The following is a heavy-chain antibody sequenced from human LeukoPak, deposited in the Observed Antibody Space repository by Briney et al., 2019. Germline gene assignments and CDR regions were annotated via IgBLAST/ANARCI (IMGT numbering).Heavy chain of an antibody. D-gene: IGHD3-22*01. CDR2: ISGSGGST. J-gene: IGHJ4*02. CDR3: AKFLFNYYDSSGYLES. CDR1: GFTFSSYA. V-gene: IGHV3-23*01. Sequence: GGSLRLSCAASGFTFSSYAMSWVRQAPGKGLEWVSAISGSGGSTYYADSVKGRFTISRDNSKNTLYLQMNSLRAEDTAVYYCAKFLFNYYDSSGYLESWGQGTLVTVSS.